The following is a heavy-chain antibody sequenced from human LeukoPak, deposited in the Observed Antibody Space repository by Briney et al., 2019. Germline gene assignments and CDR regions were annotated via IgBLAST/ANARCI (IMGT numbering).Heavy chain of an antibody. V-gene: IGHV4-61*01. CDR2: IYYNGST. CDR1: GGSFSSGSHY. Sequence: PPETLSLTCTVSGGSFSSGSHYWSWIRQSPGKGLEWIGHIYYNGSTNYNPSLKSRVTISVDTSKNQFFLKLTSVTAADTAVYYCARTPRMAGIDYWGQGALVTVSS. J-gene: IGHJ4*02. D-gene: IGHD5-24*01. CDR3: ARTPRMAGIDY.